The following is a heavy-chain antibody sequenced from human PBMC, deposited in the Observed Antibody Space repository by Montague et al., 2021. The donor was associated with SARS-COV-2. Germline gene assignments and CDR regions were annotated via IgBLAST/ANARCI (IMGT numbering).Heavy chain of an antibody. CDR2: ISWDGGST. Sequence: SLRLSCAASGFTFDDYAMHWVRQAPGKGLEWVSLISWDGGSTYYADSVKGRFTISRDNSKNSLYLRMNSLRAEDTALYYCAKDIERLRWGDYGMDVWGQGTTVTVSS. V-gene: IGHV3-43D*03. D-gene: IGHD4-23*01. J-gene: IGHJ6*02. CDR1: GFTFDDYA. CDR3: AKDIERLRWGDYGMDV.